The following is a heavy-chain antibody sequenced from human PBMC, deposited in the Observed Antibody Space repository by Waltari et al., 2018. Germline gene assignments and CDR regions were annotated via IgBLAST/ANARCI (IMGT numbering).Heavy chain of an antibody. D-gene: IGHD3-3*01. CDR2: IYYSGST. CDR1: GGSISSSSYY. J-gene: IGHJ4*02. V-gene: IGHV4-39*01. Sequence: QLQLQESGPGLVKPSATLSLTCTVSGGSISSSSYYWGWIRQPPGKGLEWIGSIYYSGSTYYNPSLKSRVTISVDTSKNQFSLKLSSVTAADTAVYYCARGDITIFGVVTPFDYWGQGTLVTVSS. CDR3: ARGDITIFGVVTPFDY.